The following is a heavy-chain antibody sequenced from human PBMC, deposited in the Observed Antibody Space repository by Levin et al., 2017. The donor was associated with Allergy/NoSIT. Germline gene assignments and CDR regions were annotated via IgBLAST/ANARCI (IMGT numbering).Heavy chain of an antibody. J-gene: IGHJ4*02. V-gene: IGHV4-59*13. CDR2: IYDTGNN. Sequence: PSETLSLTCTASGGSISSDNWSWIRQPPGKGLEWIGYIYDTGNNNYNPSLKSRVTLSVDTSKNQFSLKLSSVTPADTAVYYCARFGWGSYRGLDYWGQGTVVTVSS. CDR3: ARFGWGSYRGLDY. D-gene: IGHD3-16*02. CDR1: GGSISSDN.